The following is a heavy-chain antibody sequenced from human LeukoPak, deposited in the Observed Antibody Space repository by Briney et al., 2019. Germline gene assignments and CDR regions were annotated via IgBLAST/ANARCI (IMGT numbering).Heavy chain of an antibody. Sequence: EASVKVSCKASGYTFTSYGISWVRQAPGQGLEWMGGIIPIFGTANYAQKFQGRVTITADESTSTAYMELSSLRSEDTAVYYCASGPFIGSGSYYVSDIWGQGTMVTVSS. V-gene: IGHV1-69*13. J-gene: IGHJ3*02. CDR1: GYTFTSYG. CDR2: IIPIFGTA. D-gene: IGHD1-26*01. CDR3: ASGPFIGSGSYYVSDI.